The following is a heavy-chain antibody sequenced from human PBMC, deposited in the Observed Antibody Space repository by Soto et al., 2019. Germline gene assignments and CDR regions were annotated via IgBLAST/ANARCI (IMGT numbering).Heavy chain of an antibody. CDR1: GYSFTSYW. V-gene: IGHV5-51*01. CDR2: IYPGDSDT. D-gene: IGHD6-19*01. CDR3: ASRGGSSGWYYAFDI. Sequence: GESLKISCKGSGYSFTSYWIGWVRQMPGKGLEWMGIIYPGDSDTRYSPSFQGQVTISADKSISTAYLQWSSLKASDTAMYYCASRGGSSGWYYAFDIWGQGTMVTVSS. J-gene: IGHJ3*02.